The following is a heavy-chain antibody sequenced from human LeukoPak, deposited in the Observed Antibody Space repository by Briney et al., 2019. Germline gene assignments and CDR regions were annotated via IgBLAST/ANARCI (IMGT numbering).Heavy chain of an antibody. J-gene: IGHJ6*03. V-gene: IGHV3-30*02. CDR2: IRYDESAT. CDR3: AKQMMERQQYYYMDV. Sequence: GGSLRLSWVASGLIFSTCGMHWVRQAPGKGLEWLTHIRYDESATYYADSVKGRFTISRENSKNTLYLQMNSLRGEDTAVYYCAKQMMERQQYYYMDVWGKGPSVTVSS. D-gene: IGHD6-13*01. CDR1: GLIFSTCG.